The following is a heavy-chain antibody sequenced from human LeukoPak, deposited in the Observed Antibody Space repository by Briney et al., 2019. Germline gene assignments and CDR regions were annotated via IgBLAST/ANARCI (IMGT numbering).Heavy chain of an antibody. CDR1: GYSFTSYW. CDR2: IYPGDSDT. V-gene: IGHV5-51*01. Sequence: GESLKISCKGSGYSFTSYWIGWVRQMPGKGLEWVGIIYPGDSDTRYSPSFQGQVTILADKSITTAYLQWSSLKASDTAVYYCARGSPAYYFDFWGQGTLVTVSS. CDR3: ARGSPAYYFDF. J-gene: IGHJ4*02.